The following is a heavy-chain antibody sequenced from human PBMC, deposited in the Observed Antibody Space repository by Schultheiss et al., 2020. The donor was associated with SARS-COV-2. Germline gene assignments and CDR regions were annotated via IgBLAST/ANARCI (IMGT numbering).Heavy chain of an antibody. V-gene: IGHV1-2*02. CDR3: VRDSGRGSSSSEFDY. J-gene: IGHJ4*02. CDR2: INPNSGGT. CDR1: GCTFTGYY. D-gene: IGHD6-13*01. Sequence: ASVKVSCKASGCTFTGYYMHWVRQAPGQGLEWMGWINPNSGGTNYAQKLQGRVTMTRDRSISTAHMELRSLRSEDTAVYYCVRDSGRGSSSSEFDYWGQGTLVTVSS.